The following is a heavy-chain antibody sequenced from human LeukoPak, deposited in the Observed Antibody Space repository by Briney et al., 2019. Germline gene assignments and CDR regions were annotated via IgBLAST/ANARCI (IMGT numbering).Heavy chain of an antibody. CDR2: THPGDSDT. CDR3: ARLWGGIVAADDAFDV. D-gene: IGHD1-26*01. J-gene: IGHJ3*01. CDR1: GYNFAQYR. Sequence: GESLKNSCKGSGYNFAQYRIGWVRQMPGKGLEWMGITHPGDSDTIYSPSFQGQATMSADKSISTAYLQWSSLKASDTAMYYCARLWGGIVAADDAFDVWGQGTMVTVSS. V-gene: IGHV5-51*01.